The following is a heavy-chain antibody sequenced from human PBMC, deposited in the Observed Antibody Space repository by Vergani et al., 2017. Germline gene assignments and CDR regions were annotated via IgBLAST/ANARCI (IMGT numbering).Heavy chain of an antibody. CDR3: ARSLGSLGQLLYYYYMDV. D-gene: IGHD4-23*01. CDR1: GFTVSSNY. Sequence: EVQLVETGGGLIQPGGSLRLSCAASGFTVSSNYMSWVRQAPGKGLEWVSVIYSGGSTYYADSVKGRFTISRDNSKNTLYLQMNSLRAEDTGVYYCARSLGSLGQLLYYYYMDVWGKGTTVTVSS. CDR2: IYSGGST. V-gene: IGHV3-53*02. J-gene: IGHJ6*03.